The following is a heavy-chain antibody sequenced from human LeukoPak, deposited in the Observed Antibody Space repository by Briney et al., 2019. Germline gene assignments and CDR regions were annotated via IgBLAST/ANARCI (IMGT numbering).Heavy chain of an antibody. CDR3: ARTTMVRGTYYMDV. D-gene: IGHD3-10*01. J-gene: IGHJ6*03. CDR2: IYYSGYT. CDR1: GFTFSDYY. V-gene: IGHV4-59*01. Sequence: GSLRLSCAASGFTFSDYYMTWIRQAPGKGLEWIGCIYYSGYTNYKSSLKSRVTISVDTSKNQLSLKLSSVTAADTAVYYCARTTMVRGTYYMDVWGKGTTVTVSS.